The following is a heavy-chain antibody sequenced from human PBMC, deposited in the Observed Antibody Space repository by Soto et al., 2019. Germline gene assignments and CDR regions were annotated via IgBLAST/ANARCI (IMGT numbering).Heavy chain of an antibody. CDR1: TFSMYS. CDR3: TRDKGGSYDSWFDP. J-gene: IGHJ5*02. Sequence: GGSLRLSCNFTFSMYSMNWVRQAPGKGLEWVASISSGSAFIKYADSVKGRFSISRDNAQNSVSLQMNSLRAEDTAMYYCTRDKGGSYDSWFDPWGRGTLVTVS. V-gene: IGHV3-21*01. CDR2: ISSGSAFI. D-gene: IGHD1-26*01.